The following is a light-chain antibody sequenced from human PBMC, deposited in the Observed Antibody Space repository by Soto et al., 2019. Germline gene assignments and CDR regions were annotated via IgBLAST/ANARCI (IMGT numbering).Light chain of an antibody. Sequence: EIVMTQSPATLSVSPGERATLSCRASQSVRSKLAWFQHKPGQAPRLLIYGASTRATGIPARFSGSGSGTEFTLTISSLQSEDFAVYYCQQYNNGPQTFGQGTKVEIK. CDR3: QQYNNGPQT. J-gene: IGKJ1*01. CDR1: QSVRSK. V-gene: IGKV3-15*01. CDR2: GAS.